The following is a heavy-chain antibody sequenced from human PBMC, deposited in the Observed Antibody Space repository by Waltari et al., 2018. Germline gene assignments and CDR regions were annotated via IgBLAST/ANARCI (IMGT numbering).Heavy chain of an antibody. CDR1: GGSISSHY. J-gene: IGHJ3*02. CDR2: IYYSGST. CDR3: ARGKDVVVVAATDAFDI. Sequence: QVQLQESGPGLVKPSETLSLTCTVSGGSISSHYWSWIRQPPGKGLEWIGYIYYSGSTNYNPAVKSRVTRSVDTSKNQFSRKLSSVTAADTAVYYCARGKDVVVVAATDAFDIWGQGTMVTVSS. V-gene: IGHV4-59*11. D-gene: IGHD2-15*01.